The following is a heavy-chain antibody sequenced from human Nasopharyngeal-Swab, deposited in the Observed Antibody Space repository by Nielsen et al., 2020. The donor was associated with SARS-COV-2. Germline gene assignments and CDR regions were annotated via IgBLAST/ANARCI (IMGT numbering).Heavy chain of an antibody. J-gene: IGHJ5*02. Sequence: GESLKISCATSGFTFSNYGMHWVRQAPGKGLEWVALIWYNGSNKLYADSVKGRFTISRDQSKKSLYLLMSSLRAEDTAVYYCAKGVPGYCSGGSCYSSFDPWGQGTLVTVSS. V-gene: IGHV3-30*02. D-gene: IGHD2-15*01. CDR2: IWYNGSNK. CDR3: AKGVPGYCSGGSCYSSFDP. CDR1: GFTFSNYG.